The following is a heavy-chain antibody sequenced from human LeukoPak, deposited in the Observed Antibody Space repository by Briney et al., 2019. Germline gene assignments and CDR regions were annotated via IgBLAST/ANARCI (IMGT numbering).Heavy chain of an antibody. CDR1: GFTLSRHC. CDR2: ISSSSSYI. V-gene: IGHV3-21*01. J-gene: IGHJ6*03. D-gene: IGHD3-3*01. Sequence: GESMTLSCSASGFTLSRHCMKCDRLAPGRWLEWVSSISSSSSYIYYADSVKGRFTISRDNAKNSLYLQMNSLRAEDTAVYYCARVFSPMDVWGKGTTVTVSS. CDR3: ARVFSPMDV.